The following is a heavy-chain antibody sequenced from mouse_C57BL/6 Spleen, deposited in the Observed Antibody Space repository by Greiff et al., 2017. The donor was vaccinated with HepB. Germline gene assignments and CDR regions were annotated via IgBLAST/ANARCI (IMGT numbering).Heavy chain of an antibody. V-gene: IGHV5-9*01. J-gene: IGHJ4*01. CDR3: ARHYGSSFYYAMDY. D-gene: IGHD1-1*01. CDR2: ISGGGGNT. Sequence: EVQVVESGGGLVKPGGSLKLSCAASGFTFSSYTMSWVRQTPEKRLEWVATISGGGGNTYYPDSVKGRFTISRDNAKNTLYLQMSSLRSGDTALYYCARHYGSSFYYAMDYWGQGTSVTVSS. CDR1: GFTFSSYT.